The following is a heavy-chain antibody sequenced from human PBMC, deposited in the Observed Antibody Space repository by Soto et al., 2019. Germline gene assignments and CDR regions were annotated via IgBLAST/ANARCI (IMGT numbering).Heavy chain of an antibody. Sequence: QVQLVQSGAEVKKPGSSVKVSCKASGGTFSSYISWVRQAPGQGLEWMGRIIPILGIANYAQTFQGRVTITADKSTSTADMELSSLRSEDTAVYYCARLLYYDSSGYPVDYWGQGTLVTVSS. CDR3: ARLLYYDSSGYPVDY. D-gene: IGHD3-22*01. CDR2: IIPILGIA. CDR1: GGTFSSY. V-gene: IGHV1-69*02. J-gene: IGHJ4*02.